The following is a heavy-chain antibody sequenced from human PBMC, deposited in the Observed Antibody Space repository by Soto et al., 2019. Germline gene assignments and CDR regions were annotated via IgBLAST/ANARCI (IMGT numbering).Heavy chain of an antibody. Sequence: GGSLRLSCAASGFTFSSYGMHWVRQAPGKGLEWVAVIWYDGSNKYYADSVKGRFTISRDNSKNTLYLQMNSLRAEDTAVYYCARVEMTAMVTFDYWGQGTLVTVSS. D-gene: IGHD5-18*01. CDR2: IWYDGSNK. CDR1: GFTFSSYG. J-gene: IGHJ4*02. CDR3: ARVEMTAMVTFDY. V-gene: IGHV3-33*01.